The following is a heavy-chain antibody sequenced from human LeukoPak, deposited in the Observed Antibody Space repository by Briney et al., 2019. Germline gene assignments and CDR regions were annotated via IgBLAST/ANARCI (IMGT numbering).Heavy chain of an antibody. D-gene: IGHD5-12*01. J-gene: IGHJ4*02. Sequence: SETLSLTCAVYGGSFSGYYWSWIRQPPGKGLEWIGEINHSGSTNYNPSLKSRVTISVDTSKNQFSLKLSSVTAADTAVYYCARDRKPHDRYSGYGHWGQGTLVTVSS. V-gene: IGHV4-34*01. CDR2: INHSGST. CDR1: GGSFSGYY. CDR3: ARDRKPHDRYSGYGH.